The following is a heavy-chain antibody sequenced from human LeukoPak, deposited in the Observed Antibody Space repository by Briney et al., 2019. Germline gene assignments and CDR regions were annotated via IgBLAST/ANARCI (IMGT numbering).Heavy chain of an antibody. CDR3: ARDLRDYGGRLGGFDY. Sequence: GGSLRLTCAASGFTFSSYWMHWVRQAPGKGLVWVSRINSDGSSTSYADSVKGRFTISRDNSKNTLYLQMGSLRAEDMAVYYCARDLRDYGGRLGGFDYWGQGTLVTVSS. V-gene: IGHV3-74*01. CDR2: INSDGSST. D-gene: IGHD4-23*01. J-gene: IGHJ4*02. CDR1: GFTFSSYW.